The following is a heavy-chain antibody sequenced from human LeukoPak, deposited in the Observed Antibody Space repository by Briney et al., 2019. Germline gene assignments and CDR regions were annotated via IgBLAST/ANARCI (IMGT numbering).Heavy chain of an antibody. V-gene: IGHV3-21*05. J-gene: IGHJ4*02. CDR3: ARDTFQPGLIDS. D-gene: IGHD2-2*01. CDR1: GFPFSDYI. CDR2: INTDSSDI. Sequence: GGSLRLSCAASGFPFSDYILNWVRQAPGKGLEWVSYINTDSSDIHYADSVKGRFTISRDNARNTLYLQLSSLRAEDSAVYYCARDTFQPGLIDSWGQGTLVTVS.